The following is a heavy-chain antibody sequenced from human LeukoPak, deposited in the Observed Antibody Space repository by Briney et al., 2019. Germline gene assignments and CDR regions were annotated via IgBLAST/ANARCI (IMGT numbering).Heavy chain of an antibody. Sequence: SETLSLTCTVSGYSISSGYYWGWIRQPPGKGLEWIGSIYHSGSTYYNPSLKSRVTISVDTSKNQFSLKLSSVTAADTAVYYCAGEGGVLMGIDPWGQGTLVTVSS. CDR1: GYSISSGYY. J-gene: IGHJ5*02. CDR2: IYHSGST. D-gene: IGHD2-8*01. V-gene: IGHV4-38-2*02. CDR3: AGEGGVLMGIDP.